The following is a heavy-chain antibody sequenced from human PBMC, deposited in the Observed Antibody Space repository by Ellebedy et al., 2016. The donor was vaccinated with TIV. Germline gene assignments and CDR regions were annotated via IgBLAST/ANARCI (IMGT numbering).Heavy chain of an antibody. J-gene: IGHJ4*02. Sequence: AASVKVSCMPSGYKFTSFDISWVRQARGQGLEWMGWTSAYIGNTNYAQKLQGRVTMTTDTSTSTAYMELRSLRSDDTAVYYCARNTPKAEYFDYWGQGTLVTVSS. CDR1: GYKFTSFD. D-gene: IGHD5-18*01. CDR2: TSAYIGNT. CDR3: ARNTPKAEYFDY. V-gene: IGHV1-18*01.